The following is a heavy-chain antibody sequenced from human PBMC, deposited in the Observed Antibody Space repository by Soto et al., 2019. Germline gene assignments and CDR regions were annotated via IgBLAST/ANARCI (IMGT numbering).Heavy chain of an antibody. CDR3: ARRALVPAAMDDAFDI. CDR2: IYYSGST. CDR1: GGSISSYY. Sequence: QVQLQESGPGLVKPSETLSLTCTVSGGSISSYYWSWIRQPPGKGLEWIWYIYYSGSTNYNPSLKSRVTISVDTSKNQFSLRLSSVTAADTAVYYCARRALVPAAMDDAFDIWGQGTMVTVSS. D-gene: IGHD2-2*01. V-gene: IGHV4-59*08. J-gene: IGHJ3*02.